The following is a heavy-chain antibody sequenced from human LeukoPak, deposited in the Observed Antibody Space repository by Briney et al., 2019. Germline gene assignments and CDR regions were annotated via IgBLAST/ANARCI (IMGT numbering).Heavy chain of an antibody. D-gene: IGHD4-17*01. CDR3: ARVTYVDDMLYQYFDY. J-gene: IGHJ4*02. CDR1: SYSISSGSY. CDR2: IFHSGNS. V-gene: IGHV4-38-2*01. Sequence: SETLSLTCAVSSYSISSGSYWGWIRQSPGKGLEWVGSIFHSGNSYYTPSLKSRLTMSVNTSKNQFSLKLTSVTAADTALYYCARVTYVDDMLYQYFDYWGQGILVTVSS.